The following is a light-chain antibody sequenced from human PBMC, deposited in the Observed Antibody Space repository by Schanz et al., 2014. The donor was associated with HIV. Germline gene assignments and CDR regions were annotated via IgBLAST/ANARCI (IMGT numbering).Light chain of an antibody. CDR2: SAS. CDR3: QQYGSSPFT. CDR1: QSVSSN. V-gene: IGKV3-20*01. Sequence: EIVMTQSPATLSVSPGERATLSCRASQSVSSNLAWYQQKPGQAPRLLIYSASSRATGIADRFSGSAYGTDFFLSISRLEPEDFAVYYCQQYGSSPFTFGPGTRVDFK. J-gene: IGKJ3*01.